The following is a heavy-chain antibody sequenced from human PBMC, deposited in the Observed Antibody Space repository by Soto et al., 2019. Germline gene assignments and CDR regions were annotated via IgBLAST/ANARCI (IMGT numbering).Heavy chain of an antibody. CDR1: GGSISSSSYY. D-gene: IGHD3-3*02. Sequence: QLQLQESGPGLVKPSETLSLTCTVSGGSISSSSYYWGWIRQPPGKGLEWIGSIYYSGSTYYNPSLKIRVTISVDTSKNRFSLTLSSVTAADTAVYYCASPKIAFYNWFDPWGQGTLVTVSS. CDR2: IYYSGST. V-gene: IGHV4-39*01. J-gene: IGHJ5*02. CDR3: ASPKIAFYNWFDP.